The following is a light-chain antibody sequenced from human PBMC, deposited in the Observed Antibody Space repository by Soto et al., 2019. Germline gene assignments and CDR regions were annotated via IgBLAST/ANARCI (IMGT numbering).Light chain of an antibody. CDR2: GAS. V-gene: IGKV3-15*01. J-gene: IGKJ1*01. Sequence: EIVMTQSPATLSVSPGERATLSCRAPQSILRNLAWYQHKPGQPPRLLIYGASTRATGIPGRFSGSGSGTEFTLTISSLQSEDFAVYYCQHYYNWPRTFGQGTKVDI. CDR1: QSILRN. CDR3: QHYYNWPRT.